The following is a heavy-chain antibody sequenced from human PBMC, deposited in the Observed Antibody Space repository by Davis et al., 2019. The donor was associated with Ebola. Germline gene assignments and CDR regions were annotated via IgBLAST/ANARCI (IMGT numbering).Heavy chain of an antibody. Sequence: GESLKISCAASGFTFSSYWMSWVRQAPGKGLEWVANIKQDGSEKYYVDSVKGRFTISRDNAKNSLYLQMNSLRAEDTAVYYCARDEDYDSSGADYWGQGTLVTVSS. CDR3: ARDEDYDSSGADY. CDR1: GFTFSSYW. J-gene: IGHJ4*02. V-gene: IGHV3-7*01. D-gene: IGHD3-22*01. CDR2: IKQDGSEK.